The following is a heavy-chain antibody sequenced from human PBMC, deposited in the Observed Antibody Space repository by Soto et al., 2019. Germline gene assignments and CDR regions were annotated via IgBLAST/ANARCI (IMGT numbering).Heavy chain of an antibody. D-gene: IGHD6-19*01. J-gene: IGHJ4*02. Sequence: VQLVESGGGVVQPGRSLRLSCAASGFTFSDYAMHWVRQAPGKGLEWVAVVSHDGRNTHYADSVKGRFTISRDSSKNTVSREMTSLGVGTTAAFSCPKGGRQWLANPAFNYWGKGALVT. CDR2: VSHDGRNT. CDR1: GFTFSDYA. CDR3: PKGGRQWLANPAFNY. V-gene: IGHV3-30*18.